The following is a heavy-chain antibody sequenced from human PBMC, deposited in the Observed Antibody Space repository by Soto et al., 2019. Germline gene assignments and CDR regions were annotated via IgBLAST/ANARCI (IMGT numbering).Heavy chain of an antibody. V-gene: IGHV1-8*02. CDR2: MNPNNGKS. J-gene: IGHJ3*02. CDR3: TRGNPGWRFTGFGDAFRI. Sequence: QVQLVQSGAQVKQPGASVKVSCKSAGDTLTNYDVNWVRQATGQGLEWMGWMNPNNGKSGYAQQFQGRVTITSNTSISTAYMELTSLSSEDTAVYYCTRGNPGWRFTGFGDAFRIWGQGTKVTVSS. CDR1: GDTLTNYD. D-gene: IGHD6-19*01.